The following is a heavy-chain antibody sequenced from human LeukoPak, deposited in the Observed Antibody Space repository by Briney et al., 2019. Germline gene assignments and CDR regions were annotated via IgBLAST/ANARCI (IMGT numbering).Heavy chain of an antibody. CDR2: ISYDGSNK. Sequence: GGSLRLSCAASGFTFSSYGMHWVRQAPGKGLEWVAVISYDGSNKYYADSVKGRFTISRDNSKNTLYLQMNSLRAEDTAVYYCARAEGTYGDFPGYWGQGTLVTVSS. V-gene: IGHV3-30*03. CDR1: GFTFSSYG. J-gene: IGHJ4*02. CDR3: ARAEGTYGDFPGY. D-gene: IGHD4-17*01.